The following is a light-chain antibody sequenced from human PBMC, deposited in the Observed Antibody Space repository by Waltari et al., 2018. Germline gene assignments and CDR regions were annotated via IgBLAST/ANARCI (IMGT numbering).Light chain of an antibody. CDR2: GNN. CDR1: SYNIGAAYD. CDR3: QSYDSSLSGAKV. V-gene: IGLV1-40*01. Sequence: QSVLTQPPSVSGAPGQRVTISCTGSSYNIGAAYDVHWYQQLPRRATKLLIFGNNNRPSGVPDRCSGSKSGTSASLAITVLQAEDEADYYCQSYDSSLSGAKVFGGGTKLTVL. J-gene: IGLJ2*01.